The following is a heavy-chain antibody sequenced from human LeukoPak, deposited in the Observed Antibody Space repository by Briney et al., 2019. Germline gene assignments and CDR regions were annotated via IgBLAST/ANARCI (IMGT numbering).Heavy chain of an antibody. J-gene: IGHJ4*02. Sequence: SETLSLTCTVSGGSISNYNWSRIRQPAGKGLEWIGQIHTSGSTNYNPPLKSRVSMSIDTTEDQVSLTIRSVTAADTAFYYCARRDSSSGWCFDDWGQGTLVTVSS. CDR2: IHTSGST. V-gene: IGHV4-4*07. CDR1: GGSISNYN. D-gene: IGHD6-19*01. CDR3: ARRDSSSGWCFDD.